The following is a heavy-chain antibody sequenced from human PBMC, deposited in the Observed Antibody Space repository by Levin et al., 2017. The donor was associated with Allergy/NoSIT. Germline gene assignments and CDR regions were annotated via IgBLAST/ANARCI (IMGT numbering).Heavy chain of an antibody. CDR1: GFTFSSYA. Sequence: GGSLRLSCAASGFTFSSYAMSWVRQAPGKGLEWVSAISGSGGSTYYADSVKGRFTISRDNSKNTLYLQMNSLRAEDTAVYYCAKEGALVVITTADAFDIWGQGTMVTVSS. CDR3: AKEGALVVITTADAFDI. V-gene: IGHV3-23*01. CDR2: ISGSGGST. D-gene: IGHD3-22*01. J-gene: IGHJ3*02.